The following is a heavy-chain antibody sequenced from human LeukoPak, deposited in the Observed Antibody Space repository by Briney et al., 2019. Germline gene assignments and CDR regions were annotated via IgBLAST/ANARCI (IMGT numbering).Heavy chain of an antibody. CDR1: GGTFSSYA. D-gene: IGHD6-13*01. CDR2: IIPIFGTA. J-gene: IGHJ4*02. CDR3: ARDLAAAGRGFLDF. Sequence: SVKVSCKASGGTFSSYAISWVRQAPGQGLEWMGGIIPIFGTADYAQKFQGRVTITADESTSTAYMELSSLRSEDTAVYYCARDLAAAGRGFLDFWGQGTLVTVSS. V-gene: IGHV1-69*13.